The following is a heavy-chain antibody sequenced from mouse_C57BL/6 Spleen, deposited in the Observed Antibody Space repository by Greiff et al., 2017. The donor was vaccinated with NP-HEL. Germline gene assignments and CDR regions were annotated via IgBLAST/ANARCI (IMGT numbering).Heavy chain of an antibody. D-gene: IGHD1-1*01. CDR1: GYAFSSYW. V-gene: IGHV1-80*01. CDR3: ARFPLRYYFDY. CDR2: IYPGDGDT. Sequence: VQLQQSGAELVKPGASVKISCKASGYAFSSYWMNWVKQRPGKGLEWIGQIYPGDGDTNYNGKFKGKATLTADKSSSTAYMQLSSLTSEDSAVYFCARFPLRYYFDYWGQGTTLTVSS. J-gene: IGHJ2*01.